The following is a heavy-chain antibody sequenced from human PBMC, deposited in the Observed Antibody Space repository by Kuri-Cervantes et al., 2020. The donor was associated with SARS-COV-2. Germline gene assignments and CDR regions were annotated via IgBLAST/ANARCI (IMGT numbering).Heavy chain of an antibody. V-gene: IGHV4-61*01. CDR2: IYHSGST. Sequence: SETLSLTCTVSGGSVSSGSYYWSWIRQPPGKGLEWIGEIYHSGSTNYNPSLKSRVTISVDESKNQFSLKLSSVTAADTAVYYCASLYDYVWGSYDYWGQGTLVTVSS. J-gene: IGHJ4*02. D-gene: IGHD3-16*01. CDR1: GGSVSSGSYY. CDR3: ASLYDYVWGSYDY.